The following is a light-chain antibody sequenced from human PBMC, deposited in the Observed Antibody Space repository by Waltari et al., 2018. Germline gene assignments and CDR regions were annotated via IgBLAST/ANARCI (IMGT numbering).Light chain of an antibody. CDR2: WAS. J-gene: IGKJ4*01. CDR3: QQYYSPPLT. CDR1: QTILSSSNNKNA. Sequence: DIVMTQSPASLAVSLGERATINCKASQTILSSSNNKNALAWYQQKPGHPPKLLIYWASTRTSGVPDRFSGRGSETDFTLTISRLQADDVAVYYCQQYYSPPLTFGGGTKVEIK. V-gene: IGKV4-1*01.